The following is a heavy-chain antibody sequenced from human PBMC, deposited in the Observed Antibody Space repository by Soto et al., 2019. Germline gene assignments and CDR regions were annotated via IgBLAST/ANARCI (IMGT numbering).Heavy chain of an antibody. Sequence: QVQLVQSGAEVKKPGSSVKVSCKASGGTFSSYAISWVRQAPGQGLEWMGGIIPIFGTANYAQKFQGRVTITADESTSTAYMELSSLRDEDTAVYYGARDDCSSTSCYDMYVVDYWGQGTLVTVSS. V-gene: IGHV1-69*01. CDR1: GGTFSSYA. D-gene: IGHD2-2*01. CDR2: IIPIFGTA. J-gene: IGHJ4*02. CDR3: ARDDCSSTSCYDMYVVDY.